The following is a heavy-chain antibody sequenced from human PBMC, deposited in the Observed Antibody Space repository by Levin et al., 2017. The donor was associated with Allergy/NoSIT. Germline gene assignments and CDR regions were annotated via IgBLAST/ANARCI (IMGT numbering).Heavy chain of an antibody. D-gene: IGHD3-10*01. CDR1: GFTFSTYA. CDR3: ARGPRGGRGWFDP. Sequence: PGGSLRLSCAASGFTFSTYAMHWVRQAPGKGLEWVAVISYDGSNEYYADSVKGRFTISRDSSKNTLYLQMNSLRAEDTAVYYCARGPRGGRGWFDPWGQGTLVTVSS. V-gene: IGHV3-30-3*01. CDR2: ISYDGSNE. J-gene: IGHJ5*02.